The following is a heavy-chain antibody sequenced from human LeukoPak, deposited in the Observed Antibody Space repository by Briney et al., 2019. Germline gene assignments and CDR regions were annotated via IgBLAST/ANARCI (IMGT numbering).Heavy chain of an antibody. CDR1: GGSISSYY. Sequence: PSETLSLTCTVSGGSISSYYWSWIRQPAGKGLEWIGRTYTSGSTYYNPSLKSRVTMSVDTSKNQFSLKLSSVTAADTAVYYCASNRGYGDYAVDYWGQGTLVTVSS. V-gene: IGHV4-4*07. D-gene: IGHD4-17*01. CDR3: ASNRGYGDYAVDY. CDR2: TYTSGST. J-gene: IGHJ4*02.